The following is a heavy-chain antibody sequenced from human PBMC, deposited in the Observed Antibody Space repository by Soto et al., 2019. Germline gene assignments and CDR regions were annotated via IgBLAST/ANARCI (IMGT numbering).Heavy chain of an antibody. CDR2: ISWNSANI. J-gene: IGHJ6*02. Sequence: EVQLVESGGGLVQPGRSLRLSCAASGFTFDDHAMHWLRQVRGKGLEWVSAISWNSANIGYADSVKGRFTISRDNAKSSLYLQMNSLRPEDTALYYCARDFVGGEHPFYNNMDVWGQGTTVTVSS. CDR1: GFTFDDHA. D-gene: IGHD1-1*01. CDR3: ARDFVGGEHPFYNNMDV. V-gene: IGHV3-9*01.